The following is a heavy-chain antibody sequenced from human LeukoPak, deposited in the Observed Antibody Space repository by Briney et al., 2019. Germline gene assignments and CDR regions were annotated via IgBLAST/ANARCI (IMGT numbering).Heavy chain of an antibody. CDR2: ISSSSSYI. Sequence: GGSLRLSCAASGFTFSSSAMSWVRQAPGKGLEWVSSISSSSSYIYYADSVKGRFTISRDNAKNSLYLQMNSLRAEDTAVYYCARGGYSSSWGAFDIWGQGTMVTVSS. V-gene: IGHV3-21*01. CDR1: GFTFSSSA. J-gene: IGHJ3*02. D-gene: IGHD6-13*01. CDR3: ARGGYSSSWGAFDI.